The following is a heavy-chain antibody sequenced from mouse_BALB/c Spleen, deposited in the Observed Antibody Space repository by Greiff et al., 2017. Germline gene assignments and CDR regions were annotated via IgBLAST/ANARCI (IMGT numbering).Heavy chain of an antibody. V-gene: IGHV14-3*02. CDR2: IDPANGNT. D-gene: IGHD2-4*01. J-gene: IGHJ4*01. CDR1: GFNIKDTY. Sequence: VQLQQSGAELVKPGASVKLSCTASGFNIKDTYMHWVKQRPEQGLEWIGRIDPANGNTKYDPKFQGKATITADTSSNTAYLQLSSLTSEDTAVYYCAREGLTMSTTTYYYAMDYWGQGTSVTVSS. CDR3: AREGLTMSTTTYYYAMDY.